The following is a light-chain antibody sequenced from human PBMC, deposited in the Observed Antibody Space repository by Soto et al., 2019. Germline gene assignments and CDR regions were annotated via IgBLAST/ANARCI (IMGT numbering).Light chain of an antibody. CDR2: DAS. CDR3: QQRSNRPLT. J-gene: IGKJ4*01. CDR1: QTVSIY. Sequence: EIVLTQPPATLSLSPGERATLSCRASQTVSIYLAWYQQKPGQAPRLLIYDASNRATGIPARFSGSGSGTDFTLTISSLEPEDFAAYYCQQRSNRPLTFGGGTKVDI. V-gene: IGKV3-11*01.